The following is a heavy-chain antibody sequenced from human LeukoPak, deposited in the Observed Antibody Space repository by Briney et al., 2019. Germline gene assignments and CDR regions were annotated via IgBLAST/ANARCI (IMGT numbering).Heavy chain of an antibody. CDR2: ISGSGSTV. J-gene: IGHJ4*02. CDR3: VRQFAS. CDR1: GFTFSDHI. V-gene: IGHV3-48*01. Sequence: GGSLRLSCAASGFTFSDHIMNWVRQLPGKRLEWVAYISGSGSTVYYADSVKGRFTISRDNGKSSLYLQMNSLRVEDTALYYCVRQFASWGQGTLVTVSS.